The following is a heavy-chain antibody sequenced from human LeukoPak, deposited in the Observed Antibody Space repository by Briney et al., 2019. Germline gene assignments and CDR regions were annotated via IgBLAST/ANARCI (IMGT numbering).Heavy chain of an antibody. V-gene: IGHV3-66*04. J-gene: IGHJ4*02. CDR1: GFTVSSKY. D-gene: IGHD6-13*01. CDR3: AKQLTAGGYYFDY. Sequence: GGSLRLPCAASGFTVSSKYMTWVRQAPGKGLEWVSVIYSGGTTYYADSVKGRFTISRDNSKNTLYLQMNSLRAEDTAVYYCAKQLTAGGYYFDYWGQGTLVTVSS. CDR2: IYSGGTT.